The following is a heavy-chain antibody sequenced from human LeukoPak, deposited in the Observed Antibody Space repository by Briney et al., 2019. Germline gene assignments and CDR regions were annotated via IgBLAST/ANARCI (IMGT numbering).Heavy chain of an antibody. V-gene: IGHV3-23*01. J-gene: IGHJ3*02. CDR1: GFTFSSHA. CDR2: ISGSGGTT. CDR3: ARVARQQLFYDAFDI. Sequence: PGGSLRLSCAASGFTFSSHAMSWVRQAPGKGLEWVSAISGSGGTTYYADSVKGRFTISRDNTKNTLHLQMNSLRAEDTAVYYCARVARQQLFYDAFDIWGQGTMVTVSS. D-gene: IGHD6-13*01.